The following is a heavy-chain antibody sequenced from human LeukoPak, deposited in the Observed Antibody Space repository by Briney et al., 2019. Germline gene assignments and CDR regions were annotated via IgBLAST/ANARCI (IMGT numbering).Heavy chain of an antibody. V-gene: IGHV3-23*01. CDR1: GFTFSSYA. CDR2: ISGRGVST. D-gene: IGHD1-20*01. J-gene: IGHJ4*02. CDR3: AKAASGNWNDVSDY. Sequence: PGTSLRLSCAASGFTFSSYAMHWVRQAPGKGLEWVSAISGRGVSTSYADSVRGRFTISRDNSKNTLYLQMNSLRAEDTAVYYCAKAASGNWNDVSDYWGQGTLVTVSS.